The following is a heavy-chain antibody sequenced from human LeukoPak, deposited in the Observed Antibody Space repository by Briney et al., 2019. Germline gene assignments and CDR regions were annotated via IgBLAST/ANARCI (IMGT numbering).Heavy chain of an antibody. CDR3: ARDSDYFDY. D-gene: IGHD2-15*01. CDR1: GYTFTNYD. V-gene: IGHV1-8*01. J-gene: IGHJ4*02. Sequence: ASVKVSCKASGYTFTNYDVNWVRQATGQGLEWMGWMNPNSGNTGYAQKFQGRVTMTRDTSTSTVYMELSSLRSEDTAVYYCARDSDYFDYWGQGTLVTVSS. CDR2: MNPNSGNT.